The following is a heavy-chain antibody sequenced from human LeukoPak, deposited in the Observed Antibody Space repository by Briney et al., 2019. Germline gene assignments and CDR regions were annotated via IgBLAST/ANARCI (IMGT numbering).Heavy chain of an antibody. V-gene: IGHV3-48*01. J-gene: IGHJ5*02. D-gene: IGHD1-26*01. CDR3: ARDSGSYADWFDP. CDR2: ISSSSSTI. CDR1: GFTFSSYS. Sequence: GGSLRLSCAASGFTFSSYSMNWVRQAPGKGLEWVSYISSSSSTIYYTDSVKGRFTISRDNAKNSLYLQMNSLRAEDTAVYYCARDSGSYADWFDPWAREPWSPSPQ.